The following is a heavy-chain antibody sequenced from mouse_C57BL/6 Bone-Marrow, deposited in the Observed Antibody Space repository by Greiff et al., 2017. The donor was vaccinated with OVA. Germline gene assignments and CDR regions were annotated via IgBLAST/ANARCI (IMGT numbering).Heavy chain of an antibody. V-gene: IGHV1-50*01. D-gene: IGHD1-1*01. Sequence: QVHVKQPGAELVKPGASVKLSYKASGYTFTSYWMQWVKQRPGQGLEWIGEIDPSDSYTNYNQKFKGKATLTVDTSSSTAYMQLSSLTSEDSAVYYCAREETTVVDWYFDVWGTGTTVTVSS. CDR1: GYTFTSYW. CDR3: AREETTVVDWYFDV. CDR2: IDPSDSYT. J-gene: IGHJ1*03.